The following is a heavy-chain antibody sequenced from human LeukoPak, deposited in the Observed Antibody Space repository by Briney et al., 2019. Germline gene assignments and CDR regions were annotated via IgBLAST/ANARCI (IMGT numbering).Heavy chain of an antibody. D-gene: IGHD3-22*01. CDR2: ISYDGSNK. CDR3: AKDHYDSSGYYFPY. CDR1: GVTFRSYG. J-gene: IGHJ4*02. V-gene: IGHV3-30*18. Sequence: GGSLRLSCAASGVTFRSYGMHWVRQAPGKGLEWVAVISYDGSNKYYADSVKGRFTISRDNSKNTLYLRMNSLRAEDTAVYYCAKDHYDSSGYYFPYWGQGTLVTVSS.